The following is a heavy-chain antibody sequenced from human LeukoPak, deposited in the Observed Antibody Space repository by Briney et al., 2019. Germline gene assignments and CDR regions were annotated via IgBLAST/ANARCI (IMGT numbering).Heavy chain of an antibody. CDR1: GFTFSSYG. CDR2: IWYDGSNK. Sequence: GGSLRLSCAASGFTFSSYGMHWVRQAPGKGLEWVAVIWYDGSNKYYADSVKGRFTISRDNSKNTLYLQMNSLRAEDTAVYYCAREAAAEDYYYGMDVWGQGATVTVSS. V-gene: IGHV3-33*08. CDR3: AREAAAEDYYYGMDV. D-gene: IGHD6-13*01. J-gene: IGHJ6*02.